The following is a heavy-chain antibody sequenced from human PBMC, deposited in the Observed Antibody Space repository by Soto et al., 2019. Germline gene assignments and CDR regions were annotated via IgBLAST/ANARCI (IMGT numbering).Heavy chain of an antibody. CDR3: AASQPRHSGSYVDY. V-gene: IGHV1-58*01. D-gene: IGHD1-26*01. J-gene: IGHJ4*02. Sequence: ASVKVSCKASGFTFTTSAVQWVRQARGQRLEWIGWIVVGSGNTNNAQKFQERVTITRDMSTSTAYMELSSLRSEDTAVYYCAASQPRHSGSYVDYWGQGTLVNV. CDR2: IVVGSGNT. CDR1: GFTFTTSA.